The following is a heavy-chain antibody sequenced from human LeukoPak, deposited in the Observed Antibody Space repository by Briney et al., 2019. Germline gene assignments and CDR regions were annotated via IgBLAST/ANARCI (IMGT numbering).Heavy chain of an antibody. CDR1: GYSISSGYY. CDR3: ARHGTEPSEYGLAY. D-gene: IGHD2-2*01. V-gene: IGHV4-38-2*01. Sequence: SETLSLTCAVSGYSISSGYYWGWIRQPPGKGLEWIGIIYHSGSTYYNPSLKSRVTISVDTSKNQFSLKLSSVTAADPAVYYCARHGTEPSEYGLAYWGQGTLVTVSS. CDR2: IYHSGST. J-gene: IGHJ4*02.